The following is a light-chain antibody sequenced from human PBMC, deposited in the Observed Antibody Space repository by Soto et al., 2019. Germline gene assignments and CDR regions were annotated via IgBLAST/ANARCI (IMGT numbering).Light chain of an antibody. CDR1: QSLVYSDGNAY. CDR2: GAS. V-gene: IGKV2-30*01. Sequence: VVMTQSPLSLPVTLGQPASISCRSSQSLVYSDGNAYLNWFQQRPGQSPRRLIYGASNRDSGVPDRFTGSGSGTDFALHIGRVEAADVAVYYCMQGTHWPPTFGRGTRVEIK. CDR3: MQGTHWPPT. J-gene: IGKJ1*01.